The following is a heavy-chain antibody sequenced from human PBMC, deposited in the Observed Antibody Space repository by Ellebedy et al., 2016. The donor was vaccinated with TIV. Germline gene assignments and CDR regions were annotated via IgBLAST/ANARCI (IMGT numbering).Heavy chain of an antibody. CDR3: VRAPYGDYKYDY. V-gene: IGHV1-46*01. CDR2: INPSGGST. CDR1: GYTFTSYY. J-gene: IGHJ4*02. Sequence: AASVKVSCKASGYTFTSYYMHWVRQAPGQGLEWMGIINPSGGSTSYAQKFQGRVTMTRDTSTSTVYMELSSLRSEDTAVYYCVRAPYGDYKYDYWGQGTLVTVSS. D-gene: IGHD4-17*01.